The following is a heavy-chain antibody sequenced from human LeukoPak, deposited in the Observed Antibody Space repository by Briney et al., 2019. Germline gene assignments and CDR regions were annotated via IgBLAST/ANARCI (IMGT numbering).Heavy chain of an antibody. CDR3: TRDES. J-gene: IGHJ5*02. Sequence: GGSLRLSCAASGFTFRWYWMSWVRQAPGKGLEWVANIKHDGSERYYVDSVRGRFTISRDNAKNSLYLQMNSLRAEDTAVYCCTRDESWGQGTLVTVSS. V-gene: IGHV3-7*01. CDR1: GFTFRWYW. CDR2: IKHDGSER.